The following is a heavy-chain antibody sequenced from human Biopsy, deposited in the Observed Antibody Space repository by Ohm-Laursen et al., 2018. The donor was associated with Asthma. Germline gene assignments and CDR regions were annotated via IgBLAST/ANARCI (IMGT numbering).Heavy chain of an antibody. CDR3: ARDFLFQHGSSWYYYYYGMDV. D-gene: IGHD6-13*01. Sequence: SLRLSCTASGFTFSSYGMHWVRQAPGKGLEWVAVISYDGSNKYYADSVKGRFTISRDNSKNTLYLQMNSLRSEDTAVYYCARDFLFQHGSSWYYYYYGMDVWGQGTTVTVSS. CDR1: GFTFSSYG. J-gene: IGHJ6*02. CDR2: ISYDGSNK. V-gene: IGHV3-30*03.